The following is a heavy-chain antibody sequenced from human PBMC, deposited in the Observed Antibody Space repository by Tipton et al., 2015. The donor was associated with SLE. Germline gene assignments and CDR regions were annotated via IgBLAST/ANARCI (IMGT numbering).Heavy chain of an antibody. CDR3: AKDQRKYSSSWEVDY. CDR2: ISWNSGSI. D-gene: IGHD6-6*01. Sequence: SLRLSCAASGFTFDDYAMHWVRQAPGKGLEWVSGISWNSGSIGYADSVKGRFTISRDNAKNSLYLQMNSLRAEDTAVYYCAKDQRKYSSSWEVDYWGQGTLVTVSS. V-gene: IGHV3-9*01. J-gene: IGHJ4*02. CDR1: GFTFDDYA.